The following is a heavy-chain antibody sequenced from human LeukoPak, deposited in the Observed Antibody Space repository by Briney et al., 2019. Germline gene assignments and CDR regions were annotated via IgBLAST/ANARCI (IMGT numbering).Heavy chain of an antibody. Sequence: ASVKVSCKASGGTFSSYAISWVRQAPGQGLDWMGGIIPIFGTANYAQKFQGRVTITADESTSTAYMELSSLRSEDTAVYYCARDTGYCSSTSCQPNWFDPWGQGTLVTVSS. J-gene: IGHJ5*02. CDR3: ARDTGYCSSTSCQPNWFDP. CDR2: IIPIFGTA. D-gene: IGHD2-2*01. CDR1: GGTFSSYA. V-gene: IGHV1-69*01.